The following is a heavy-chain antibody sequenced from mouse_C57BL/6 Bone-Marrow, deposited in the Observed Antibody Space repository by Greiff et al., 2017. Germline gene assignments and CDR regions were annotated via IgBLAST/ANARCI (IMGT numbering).Heavy chain of an antibody. J-gene: IGHJ2*01. V-gene: IGHV1-55*01. CDR2: IYPGSGST. Sequence: VQLQQSGAELVKPGASVKLSCKASGYTFTSYWITWVKQRPGQGLEWIGDIYPGSGSTNYNEKFKSKATLTVDKYSSTADMQLSSLTSEDSAVYDGSRKTNRALFGFWGQGTTLPVSS. D-gene: IGHD3-2*01. CDR1: GYTFTSYW. CDR3: SRKTNRALFGF.